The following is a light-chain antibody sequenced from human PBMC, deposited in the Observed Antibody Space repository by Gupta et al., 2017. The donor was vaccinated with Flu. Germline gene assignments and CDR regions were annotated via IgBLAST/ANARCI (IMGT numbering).Light chain of an antibody. CDR1: QDIRDF. Sequence: DIEMIQSPSSLPASMGDRVTMTCQSSQDIRDFLNWYQQKPGKAPKVLIYDAFNWETGVPYRFSGSGSGTHFTLTITNLQPDDIATYYCQQYDNFPLTFGGGTKVEI. V-gene: IGKV1-33*01. J-gene: IGKJ4*01. CDR3: QQYDNFPLT. CDR2: DAF.